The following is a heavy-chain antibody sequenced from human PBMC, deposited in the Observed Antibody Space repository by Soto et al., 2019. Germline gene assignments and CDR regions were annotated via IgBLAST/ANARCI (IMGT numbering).Heavy chain of an antibody. D-gene: IGHD3-9*01. J-gene: IGHJ4*02. V-gene: IGHV4-59*08. CDR1: GGSISSYY. CDR3: ARQYYDILTGYRIRFAY. Sequence: PSETLSLTCTVSGGSISSYYWSWIRQPPGKGLEWIGYIYYSGSTNYNPSLKSRVTISVDTSKNQFSLKLSSVTAADTAVYYCARQYYDILTGYRIRFAYWGQGTLVTVSS. CDR2: IYYSGST.